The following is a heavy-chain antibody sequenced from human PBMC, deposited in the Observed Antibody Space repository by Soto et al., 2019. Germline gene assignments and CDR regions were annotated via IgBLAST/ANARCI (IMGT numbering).Heavy chain of an antibody. CDR2: ISGSGGNT. J-gene: IGHJ4*02. D-gene: IGHD2-21*02. V-gene: IGHV3-23*01. CDR3: AKAYCGGNCYYQIYY. CDR1: GFTCSNYA. Sequence: GGSLRLSCAAAGFTCSNYAMSWVRPAPGKGLEWVSGISGSGGNTYYADSVKGRFTISRDNSKNTLYLQMNSLRAEDTAVYYCAKAYCGGNCYYQIYYWGQGTLVTVSS.